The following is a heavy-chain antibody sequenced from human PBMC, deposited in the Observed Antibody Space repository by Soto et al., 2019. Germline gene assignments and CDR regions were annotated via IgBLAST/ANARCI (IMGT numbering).Heavy chain of an antibody. CDR2: ISAYNGNT. CDR3: ARAPRGGAGVLWFGELLNLGETLVDY. CDR1: GYTFTSYG. J-gene: IGHJ4*02. V-gene: IGHV1-18*01. D-gene: IGHD3-10*01. Sequence: QVQLVQSGAEVKKPGASVKVSCKASGYTFTSYGISWVRQAPGQGLEWMGWISAYNGNTNYAQKLQGRVTMTTDTSTSTAYMELRSLRSDDTAVYYCARAPRGGAGVLWFGELLNLGETLVDYWGQGTLVTVSS.